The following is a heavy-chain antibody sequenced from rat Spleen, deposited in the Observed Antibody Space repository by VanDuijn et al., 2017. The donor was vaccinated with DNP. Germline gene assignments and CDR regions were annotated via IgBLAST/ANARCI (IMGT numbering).Heavy chain of an antibody. CDR3: ARDLIIRDTTSAMDA. V-gene: IGHV2-72*01. Sequence: QVKLEESGPGLMQPSETLSLTCTVSGFSLTSHGVGWVRQPLGKGLVWMGTIWAAETTHYNSALKSRLSFSKATSKSQVFLKLNSLQIEDTATYYCARDLIIRDTTSAMDAWGQGTSVTVSS. CDR1: GFSLTSHG. CDR2: IWAAETT. D-gene: IGHD4-3*01. J-gene: IGHJ4*01.